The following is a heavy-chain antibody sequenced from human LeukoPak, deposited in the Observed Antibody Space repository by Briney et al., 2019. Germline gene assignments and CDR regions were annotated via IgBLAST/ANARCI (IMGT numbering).Heavy chain of an antibody. V-gene: IGHV3-33*01. D-gene: IGHD4-17*01. Sequence: GGSLRLSCAASGFTFSSYGMHWVRQAPGKGLEWVAVIWYDGSNKYYADSVEGRFTISRDNSKNTLYLQMNSLRAEDTAVYYCARDRDYGCYEIFWFDPWGQGTLVNASS. J-gene: IGHJ5*02. CDR2: IWYDGSNK. CDR3: ARDRDYGCYEIFWFDP. CDR1: GFTFSSYG.